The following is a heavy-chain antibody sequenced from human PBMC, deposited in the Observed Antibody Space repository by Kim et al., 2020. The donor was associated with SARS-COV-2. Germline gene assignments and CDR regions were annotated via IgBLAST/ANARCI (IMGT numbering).Heavy chain of an antibody. D-gene: IGHD4-17*01. CDR3: ARGGRDYGDYGDY. V-gene: IGHV1-18*01. Sequence: AQQLQDRVTMNTDTSTSTAYMELRSLRSDDTAVYYCARGGRDYGDYGDYWGQGTLVTVSS. J-gene: IGHJ4*02.